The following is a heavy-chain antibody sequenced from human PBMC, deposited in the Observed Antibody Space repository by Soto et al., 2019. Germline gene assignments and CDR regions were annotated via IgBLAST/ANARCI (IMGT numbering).Heavy chain of an antibody. V-gene: IGHV4-34*01. CDR1: GGSSSGYY. CDR3: ARITPVGGYYYTYYYGMDV. Sequence: PSETLSLTCAVSGGSSSGYYCSWIRQPPGKGLEWIGEINHSGNTNYNPSLKSRVTISVDTYKNQSHLKLSSVTAPDTAVYYSARITPVGGYYYTYYYGMDVWGQGTTVTVSS. J-gene: IGHJ6*02. CDR2: INHSGNT. D-gene: IGHD3-22*01.